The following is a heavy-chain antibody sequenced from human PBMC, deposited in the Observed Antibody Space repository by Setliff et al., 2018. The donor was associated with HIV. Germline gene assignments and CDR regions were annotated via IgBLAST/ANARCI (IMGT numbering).Heavy chain of an antibody. CDR1: GGSFSGYY. V-gene: IGHV4-34*01. J-gene: IGHJ3*02. Sequence: SETLSLTCAVYGGSFSGYYWSWIRQPPGKGLEWIGEINHSGSTNYNPSLKSRVTISVDTSKNQFPLKLSSVTAADTAVYYCARRVIVLLWFGENTKDAFDIWGQGTMVTVSS. CDR2: INHSGST. D-gene: IGHD3-10*01. CDR3: ARRVIVLLWFGENTKDAFDI.